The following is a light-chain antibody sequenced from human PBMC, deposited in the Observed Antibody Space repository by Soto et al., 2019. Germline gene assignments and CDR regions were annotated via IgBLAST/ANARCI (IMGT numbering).Light chain of an antibody. CDR2: AAS. J-gene: IGKJ1*01. Sequence: DIQLTQSPSSLSAYLGDRVTITCQASLTTNIWLNWYQQKPGKAPRLLIYAASNLQSGVPSRFSGSGSGTEFTHTISSLQPEDVATYYCQQSYSPPPTFGQGTNVESK. V-gene: IGKV1-39*01. CDR3: QQSYSPPPT. CDR1: LTTNIW.